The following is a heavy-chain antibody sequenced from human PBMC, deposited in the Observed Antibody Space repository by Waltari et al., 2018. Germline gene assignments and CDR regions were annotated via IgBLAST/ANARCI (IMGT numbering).Heavy chain of an antibody. V-gene: IGHV4-34*01. D-gene: IGHD2-21*01. CDR3: ARLNCGGDCYSGWFDP. CDR2: INHRGST. Sequence: QVQLQQWGAGLLKPSETLSLTCAVYGGSFSGYYWSWIRQPPGKGLEWIGEINHRGSTNYNPSLKSRVTISVDTSKNQFSLKLSSVTAADTAVYYCARLNCGGDCYSGWFDPWGQGTLVTVSS. CDR1: GGSFSGYY. J-gene: IGHJ5*02.